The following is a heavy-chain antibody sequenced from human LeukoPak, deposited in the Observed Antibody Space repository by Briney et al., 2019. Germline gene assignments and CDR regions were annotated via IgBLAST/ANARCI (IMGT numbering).Heavy chain of an antibody. Sequence: GGSLRLSCGAFGFNFRAFTMHWVRQAPGKGLEWVSLFSRNGVTTYYAESVRGRFTISRDNSKNSVYLQMDSLTAEDTAVYYCAKEKDTIYFDLWGQGAMVTVSA. J-gene: IGHJ3*01. V-gene: IGHV3-43*01. CDR1: GFNFRAFT. CDR2: FSRNGVTT. CDR3: AKEKDTIYFDL. D-gene: IGHD2-15*01.